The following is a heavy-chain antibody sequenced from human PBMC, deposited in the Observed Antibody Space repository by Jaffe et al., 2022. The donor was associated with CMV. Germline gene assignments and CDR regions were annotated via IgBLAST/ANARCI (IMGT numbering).Heavy chain of an antibody. D-gene: IGHD3-22*01. CDR2: ISGSGGST. J-gene: IGHJ4*02. Sequence: EVQLLESGGGLVQPGGSLRLSCAASGFTFSSYAMSWVRQAPGKGLEWVSAISGSGGSTYYADSVKGRFTISRDNSKNTLYLQMNSLRAEDTAVYYCAKERYYYDSSGYYPFSGYWGQGTLVTVSS. V-gene: IGHV3-23*01. CDR3: AKERYYYDSSGYYPFSGY. CDR1: GFTFSSYA.